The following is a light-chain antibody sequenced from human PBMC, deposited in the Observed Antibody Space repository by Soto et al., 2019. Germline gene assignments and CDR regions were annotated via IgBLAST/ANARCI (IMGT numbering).Light chain of an antibody. V-gene: IGLV2-14*01. CDR3: TSYTPSSPVI. CDR2: EVS. CDR1: SSDVGGYKY. Sequence: QSVLTQPASVSGSPGQSITISCSGTSSDVGGYKYVSWYQQHPGKAPKLLIYEVSNRSSVFSNRFSGSKSGNTASLTISGLQAEDEADYYCTSYTPSSPVIFGGGTQLPVL. J-gene: IGLJ7*01.